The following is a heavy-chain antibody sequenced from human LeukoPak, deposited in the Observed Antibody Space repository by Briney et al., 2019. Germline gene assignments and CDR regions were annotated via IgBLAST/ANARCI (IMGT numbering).Heavy chain of an antibody. CDR1: GFTFSSYA. V-gene: IGHV3-30-3*01. Sequence: GGSLRLSCAASGFTFSSYAMHWVRQAPGKGLEWVAVISYDGSNKYYADSVRGRFTISRDNSKNTLYLQMNSLRAEDTAVYYCARGIVVVITDRCAFDIWGQGTMVTVSS. CDR2: ISYDGSNK. D-gene: IGHD3-22*01. CDR3: ARGIVVVITDRCAFDI. J-gene: IGHJ3*02.